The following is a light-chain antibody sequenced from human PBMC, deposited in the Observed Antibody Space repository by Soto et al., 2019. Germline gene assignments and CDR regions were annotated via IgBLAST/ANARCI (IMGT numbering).Light chain of an antibody. CDR3: SSYAGSNNYYV. Sequence: SAPTQPPSRAGSPWPSVHHPRTGNSRDVGGYNYVSWYQLHPGKAPKLMIYEVSKRPSGVPDRFSGFKSGNTASLTVSGLQAEDEADYYCSSYAGSNNYYVFGTGTKVTVL. CDR2: EVS. CDR1: SRDVGGYNY. V-gene: IGLV2-8*01. J-gene: IGLJ1*01.